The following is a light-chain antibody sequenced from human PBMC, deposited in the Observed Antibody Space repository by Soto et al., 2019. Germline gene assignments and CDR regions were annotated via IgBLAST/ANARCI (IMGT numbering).Light chain of an antibody. CDR2: AAS. CDR1: QDISSY. CDR3: QQYYSYPLT. Sequence: AIRMTQSPSSFSASTGDRVTITCRASQDISSYLAWYQQKPGKAPKFLISAASTLQSGVPSRFSGSGSGTDFTLTISSLQSEDFATYYCQQYYSYPLTFGGGTKVEIK. J-gene: IGKJ4*01. V-gene: IGKV1-8*01.